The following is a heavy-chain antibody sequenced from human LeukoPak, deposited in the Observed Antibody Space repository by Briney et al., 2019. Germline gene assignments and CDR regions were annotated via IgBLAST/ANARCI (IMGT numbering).Heavy chain of an antibody. V-gene: IGHV3-7*03. CDR2: VNRDGSET. Sequence: PGGSLRLSCAASGFALSSHWMTWVRQVPGRGPEWVANVNRDGSETYYLDSVKGRFTISKDNAKNSLYLQMNSLRAEDTALYHCARNNGMDVWGQGITVIVSS. J-gene: IGHJ6*02. CDR1: GFALSSHW. CDR3: ARNNGMDV.